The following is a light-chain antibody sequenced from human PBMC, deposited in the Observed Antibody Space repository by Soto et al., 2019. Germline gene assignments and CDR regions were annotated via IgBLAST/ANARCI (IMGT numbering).Light chain of an antibody. Sequence: DIQMTQSPSTLSASVGDRVTITCRASQSISSWLAWYQQKPGKAPNLLIYKASSLESGVPSRFSGSGSGTEFTLTISCLQPDDFATYYCQQYHVYPRTFGQGTKV. V-gene: IGKV1-5*03. J-gene: IGKJ1*01. CDR1: QSISSW. CDR3: QQYHVYPRT. CDR2: KAS.